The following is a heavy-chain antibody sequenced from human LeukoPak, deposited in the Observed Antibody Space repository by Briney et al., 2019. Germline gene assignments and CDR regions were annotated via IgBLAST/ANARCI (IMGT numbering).Heavy chain of an antibody. CDR1: GFTLSSRW. J-gene: IGHJ4*02. CDR2: INRDGSEK. V-gene: IGHV3-7*03. D-gene: IGHD3-3*01. Sequence: GGSLRLSCVVSGFTLSSRWMMWVRQAPGEGLEWMTNINRDGSEKNYVDSVKGRFTITRNNAENSLYLQMNSLKVEDSAIYYCATYDSWSGYNIAYWGQGTLVTVSS. CDR3: ATYDSWSGYNIAY.